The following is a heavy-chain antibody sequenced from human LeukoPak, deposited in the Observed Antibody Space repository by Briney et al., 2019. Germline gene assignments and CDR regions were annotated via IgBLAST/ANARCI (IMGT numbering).Heavy chain of an antibody. J-gene: IGHJ5*02. CDR1: GGSFSGYY. CDR3: ARRRFEHFDP. D-gene: IGHD3-10*01. Sequence: KPSETLSLTCAVYGGSFSGYYWSWIRQPPGKGLEWIGYIYYSGSTYYNPSLKSRVTISVDTSKNQFSLKLSSVTAADTAVYYCARRRFEHFDPWGQGTLVTVSS. V-gene: IGHV4-34*09. CDR2: IYYSGST.